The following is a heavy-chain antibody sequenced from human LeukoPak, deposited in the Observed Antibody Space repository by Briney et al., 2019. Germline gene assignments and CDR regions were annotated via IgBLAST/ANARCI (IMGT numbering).Heavy chain of an antibody. Sequence: GGSLRLSCAASGFTVSRNYMTWVRQAPGKGLEWVSVIYSDGSTYYADSVKGRFTISRDNSKNTLFLQMNSLRAEDTAVYYYARNPQSSQQLVSYWGQGTLVTVSS. CDR3: ARNPQSSQQLVSY. J-gene: IGHJ4*02. CDR2: IYSDGST. CDR1: GFTVSRNY. D-gene: IGHD6-13*01. V-gene: IGHV3-53*01.